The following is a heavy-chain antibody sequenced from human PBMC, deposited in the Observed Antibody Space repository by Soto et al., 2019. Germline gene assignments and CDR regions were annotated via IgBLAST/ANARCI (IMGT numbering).Heavy chain of an antibody. CDR3: VRDEGDGYLDY. V-gene: IGHV3-30-3*01. J-gene: IGHJ4*02. D-gene: IGHD2-21*01. CDR1: GFTFSSYA. Sequence: QVQLVESGGGVVQPGRSLRLSCAASGFTFSSYAMHWVRQAPGKGLEWVAVISYDGSNKYYADSVKGRFTISRDNSKNTLYLQMNSLRAEDTAVYYCVRDEGDGYLDYWGQGTLVTVSS. CDR2: ISYDGSNK.